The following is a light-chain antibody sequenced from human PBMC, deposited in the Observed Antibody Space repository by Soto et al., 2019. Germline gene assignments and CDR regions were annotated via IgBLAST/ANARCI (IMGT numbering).Light chain of an antibody. V-gene: IGKV1-5*03. J-gene: IGKJ1*01. CDR2: KTS. CDR3: QHYAGFPWT. CDR1: QNISNW. Sequence: DIQMTQSPSTLSASIGYRVTTTCRASQNISNWLAWYQQKQVTAPKLLIYKTSSLEGGVPSRFSGRASGTAFTLTISRVQPDDVATYYCQHYAGFPWTFGQGTKVEIK.